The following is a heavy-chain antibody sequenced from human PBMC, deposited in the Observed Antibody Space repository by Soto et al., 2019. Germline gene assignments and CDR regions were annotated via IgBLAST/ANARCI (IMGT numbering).Heavy chain of an antibody. CDR3: ARDRGIAAAYNWFDP. Sequence: QVQLVESGGGVVQPGRSLRLSCAASGFTFSNHDMYWVRQAPGKGLEWVAGIRYDGSNKNYADSVKGRFTISRDSSKNTLYLQMNSLRSEDTAIYYCARDRGIAAAYNWFDPWGQGTLVTVSS. CDR2: IRYDGSNK. V-gene: IGHV3-33*01. CDR1: GFTFSNHD. J-gene: IGHJ5*02. D-gene: IGHD6-13*01.